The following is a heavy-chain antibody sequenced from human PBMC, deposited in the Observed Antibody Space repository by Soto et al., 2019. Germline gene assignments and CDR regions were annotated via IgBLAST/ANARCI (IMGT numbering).Heavy chain of an antibody. CDR2: IYHSGST. D-gene: IGHD6-19*01. Sequence: SSETLSLTCAVSGGSISSGGYSWSWIRQPPGKGLEWIGYIYHSGSTYYNPSLKSRVTISVDRSKNQFSLKLSSVTAADTAVYYCARPTRQWLGLRSYYGMDVWGQGTTVT. CDR1: GGSISSGGYS. CDR3: ARPTRQWLGLRSYYGMDV. V-gene: IGHV4-30-2*01. J-gene: IGHJ6*02.